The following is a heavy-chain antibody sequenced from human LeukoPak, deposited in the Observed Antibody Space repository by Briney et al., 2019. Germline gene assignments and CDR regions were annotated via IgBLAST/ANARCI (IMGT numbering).Heavy chain of an antibody. V-gene: IGHV3-23*01. Sequence: PGGSLRLSCAASGFTFSNFAMRWVRQAPGKGLEWVAAISGSGATTNYADSVQGRFTLSRDNSKNTLYLQMNSLRAEDTAIYYCAKSSYYDSSGYYREYYFDYWGQGTLVTVSS. CDR3: AKSSYYDSSGYYREYYFDY. CDR1: GFTFSNFA. J-gene: IGHJ4*02. CDR2: ISGSGATT. D-gene: IGHD3-22*01.